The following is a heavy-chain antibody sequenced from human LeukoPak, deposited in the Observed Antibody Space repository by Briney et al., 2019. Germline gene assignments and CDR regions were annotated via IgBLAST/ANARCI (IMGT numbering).Heavy chain of an antibody. Sequence: GGSLRLSCAASGFTLSSYAMSWVRQAPGKGLEWVSLISGNAGSAYYADSVKGRFTISRDITKNTLYLQMNSLRAEDTAVYYCAKDGLQFSEWLPPLGYWGQGTLVTVSS. J-gene: IGHJ4*02. CDR1: GFTLSSYA. D-gene: IGHD3-3*01. V-gene: IGHV3-23*01. CDR3: AKDGLQFSEWLPPLGY. CDR2: ISGNAGSA.